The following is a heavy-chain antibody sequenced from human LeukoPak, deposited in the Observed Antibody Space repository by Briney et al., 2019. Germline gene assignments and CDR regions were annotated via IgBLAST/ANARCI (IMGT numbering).Heavy chain of an antibody. Sequence: GGSLRLSCVASGFPFSSYWMTWVRQAPGKGLEWVANIKQDGSKKSYVDSVKGRFTISRDNSKNTLYLQMNSLRAEDTAVYYCTKIPPDTMDVWGQGTTVTVSS. CDR3: TKIPPDTMDV. V-gene: IGHV3-7*03. CDR2: IKQDGSKK. J-gene: IGHJ6*02. CDR1: GFPFSSYW. D-gene: IGHD5-18*01.